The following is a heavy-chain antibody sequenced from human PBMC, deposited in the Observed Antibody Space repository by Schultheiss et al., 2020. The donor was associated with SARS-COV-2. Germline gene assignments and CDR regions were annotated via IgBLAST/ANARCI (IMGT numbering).Heavy chain of an antibody. CDR2: IYHSGST. Sequence: ETLSLTCTVSGGSISSYYWSWIRQPPGKGLEWIGYIYHSGSTYYNPSLKSRVTISVDTSKNQFSLKLSSVTAADTAVYYCAREVTMIRGAKNWFDPWGQGTLVTVSS. D-gene: IGHD3-10*01. CDR1: GGSISSYY. V-gene: IGHV4-59*12. J-gene: IGHJ5*02. CDR3: AREVTMIRGAKNWFDP.